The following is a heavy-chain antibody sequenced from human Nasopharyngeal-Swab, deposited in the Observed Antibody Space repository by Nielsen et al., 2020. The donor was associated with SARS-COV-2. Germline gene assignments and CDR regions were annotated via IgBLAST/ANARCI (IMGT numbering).Heavy chain of an antibody. CDR1: GGSFSGYY. CDR3: AREGYSSTWYRNIGFDY. V-gene: IGHV4-34*09. CDR2: IYYSGST. J-gene: IGHJ4*02. Sequence: SETLSLTCAVYGGSFSGYYWSWIRQPPGKGLEWIGYIYYSGSTYYNPSLKSRVTISVDTSKNQFSLKLTSVTAADTAVYYCAREGYSSTWYRNIGFDYWGQGTLVTVSS. D-gene: IGHD6-13*01.